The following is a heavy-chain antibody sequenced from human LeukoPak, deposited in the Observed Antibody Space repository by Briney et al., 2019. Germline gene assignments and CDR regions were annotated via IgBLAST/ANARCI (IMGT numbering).Heavy chain of an antibody. CDR2: ISYDGSNK. Sequence: GGSLRLSCAASGFTFSSYAMHWVRQAPGKGLEWVAVISYDGSNKYYADSVKGRFTISRDNSKNTLYLQMNSLRAEDTAVYYCARRGSRSYYYFDYWGQGTLVTVSS. V-gene: IGHV3-30*04. D-gene: IGHD1-26*01. J-gene: IGHJ4*02. CDR1: GFTFSSYA. CDR3: ARRGSRSYYYFDY.